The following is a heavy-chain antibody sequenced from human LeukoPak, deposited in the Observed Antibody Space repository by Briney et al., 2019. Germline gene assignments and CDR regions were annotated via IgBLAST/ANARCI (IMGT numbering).Heavy chain of an antibody. Sequence: GGSQRLSCTASGFTFNNYAMYWVRQAPRKGLEWVAGIFGSGGSAHYADSVKGRFTISRDNSKNTVYLQMDSLRGEDTALYYCTKTTTGYSSGQYPGWPADHWGQGALVTVSS. D-gene: IGHD3-22*01. CDR2: IFGSGGSA. CDR3: TKTTTGYSSGQYPGWPADH. V-gene: IGHV3-23*01. J-gene: IGHJ4*02. CDR1: GFTFNNYA.